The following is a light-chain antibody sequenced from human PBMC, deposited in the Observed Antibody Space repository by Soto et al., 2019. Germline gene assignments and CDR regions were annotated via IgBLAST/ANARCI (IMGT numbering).Light chain of an antibody. CDR2: GDH. J-gene: IGLJ1*01. CDR1: SSIIGSHP. CDR3: ASWDNSLNGLYV. Sequence: QSVLTQPPSASGTPGQRVSISCSGSSSIIGSHPVNWYQQLPGTAPKRLLYGDHQRPSGVPDRFSGSKSGTSASLAISGLQSEDEAHYFCASWDNSLNGLYVFGTGTKVTVL. V-gene: IGLV1-44*01.